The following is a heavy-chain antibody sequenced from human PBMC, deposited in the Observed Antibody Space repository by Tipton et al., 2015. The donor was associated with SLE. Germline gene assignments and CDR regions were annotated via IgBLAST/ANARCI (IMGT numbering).Heavy chain of an antibody. D-gene: IGHD4-23*01. CDR3: ARDPGSGNSDLGY. J-gene: IGHJ4*02. V-gene: IGHV4-59*01. CDR2: IYYSGST. Sequence: TLSLTCTVSGGSISSYYWSWIRQPPGKGLEWIGYIYYSGSTNYNPSLKSRVTISVDTSKNRFSLKLSSVTAADTAVYYCARDPGSGNSDLGYWGQGTLVTVSS. CDR1: GGSISSYY.